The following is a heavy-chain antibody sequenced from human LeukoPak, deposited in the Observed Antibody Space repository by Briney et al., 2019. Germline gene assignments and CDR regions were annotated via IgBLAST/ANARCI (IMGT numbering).Heavy chain of an antibody. CDR1: GYTFTDYY. J-gene: IGHJ4*02. CDR3: ARDPRLRYFDY. Sequence: ASVKVSCKASGYTFTDYYMHWVRQAPGQGLEWMGWINPNSGGTNYAQKFQGRVTMTRDTSISTAYMELRSLRSDDTAVYYCARDPRLRYFDYWGQGTLVTVSS. D-gene: IGHD3-9*01. CDR2: INPNSGGT. V-gene: IGHV1-2*02.